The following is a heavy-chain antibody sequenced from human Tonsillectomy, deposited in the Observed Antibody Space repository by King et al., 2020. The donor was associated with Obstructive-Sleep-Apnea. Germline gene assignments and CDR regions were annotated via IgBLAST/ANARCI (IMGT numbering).Heavy chain of an antibody. CDR3: AGDGCRDDYNCPRGSIFFDS. Sequence: EVQLVESGGGSVQPGGSLRLSCAASGFTFTSYWMTWVRQAPGKGLEWVANIRQDESDKYYVDSVKGRFTISRDNSKNSLYLQMNSLGAEDTAVYFCAGDGCRDDYNCPRGSIFFDSWGQGTLVTVSS. CDR2: IRQDESDK. D-gene: IGHD5-24*01. J-gene: IGHJ4*02. V-gene: IGHV3-7*03. CDR1: GFTFTSYW.